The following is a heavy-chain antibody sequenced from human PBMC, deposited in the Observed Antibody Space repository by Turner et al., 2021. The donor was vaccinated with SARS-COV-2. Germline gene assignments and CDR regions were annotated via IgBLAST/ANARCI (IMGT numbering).Heavy chain of an antibody. J-gene: IGHJ4*02. Sequence: QVQLVASGGGVVQPGRSLRLSCAASGFTFSSYGMHWVRQAPGKGLEWVAVISYDGSNKYSADSVKGRFTISRDNSKSTLYLQMNSLRAEDTAVYYCAKGGYSGSTFDYWGQGTLVTVSS. CDR1: GFTFSSYG. V-gene: IGHV3-30*18. D-gene: IGHD1-26*01. CDR2: ISYDGSNK. CDR3: AKGGYSGSTFDY.